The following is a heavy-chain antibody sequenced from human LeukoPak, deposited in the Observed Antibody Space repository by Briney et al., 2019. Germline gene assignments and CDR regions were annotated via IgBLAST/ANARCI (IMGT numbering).Heavy chain of an antibody. CDR1: GYTFISYG. CDR2: ISANNGKT. CDR3: ARVPLSSSGSESDFDY. D-gene: IGHD3-22*01. J-gene: IGHJ4*02. Sequence: ASVKVSCKASGYTFISYGISWVRQAPGQGLEWMGWISANNGKTNYVQKLQGRVTMTTDTSTSTAYMELRSLRSDDTAVYYCARVPLSSSGSESDFDYWGQGTLVTVSS. V-gene: IGHV1-18*01.